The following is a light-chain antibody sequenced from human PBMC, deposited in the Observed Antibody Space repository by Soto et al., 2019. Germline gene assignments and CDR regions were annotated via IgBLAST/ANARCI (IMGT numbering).Light chain of an antibody. Sequence: QSVLTQPPSASGTPGQRVTISCSGSSSNIGSNTVNWYQQLPGTAPKLLIYSNNHRPSGVPDRFSGSKSGTSASLAISGLQSEDEADYYYAAWDDSLNGRGVFGGGTKLTVL. CDR3: AAWDDSLNGRGV. CDR1: SSNIGSNT. V-gene: IGLV1-44*01. J-gene: IGLJ2*01. CDR2: SNN.